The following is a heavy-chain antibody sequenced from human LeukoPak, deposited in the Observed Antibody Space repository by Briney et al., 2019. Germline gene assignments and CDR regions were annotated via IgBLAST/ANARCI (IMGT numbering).Heavy chain of an antibody. D-gene: IGHD1-26*01. Sequence: ASVKVSCKASVGTFSSYAISWVRQAPGQGLEWMGWINPNSGGTNYAQKFQGRVTMTRETSISTAYMELSRLRSDDTAVCYCARVDIVGATPPRYWGQGTLVTASS. CDR2: INPNSGGT. CDR1: VGTFSSYA. J-gene: IGHJ4*02. V-gene: IGHV1-2*02. CDR3: ARVDIVGATPPRY.